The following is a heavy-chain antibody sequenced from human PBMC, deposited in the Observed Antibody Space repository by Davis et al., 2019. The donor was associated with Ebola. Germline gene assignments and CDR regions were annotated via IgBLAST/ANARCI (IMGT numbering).Heavy chain of an antibody. Sequence: GESLKISCAACGFSVSMDYMTWVRQAPVKGLEWVSVNYSCGSTYYADSVKGRFTISRDNSKNALYLQMSSLRTEDSAAYSCARVGFKSGAPNHWGQGTQVTVSS. CDR3: ARVGFKSGAPNH. CDR1: GFSVSMDY. J-gene: IGHJ5*02. CDR2: NYSCGST. V-gene: IGHV3-66*03. D-gene: IGHD2-15*01.